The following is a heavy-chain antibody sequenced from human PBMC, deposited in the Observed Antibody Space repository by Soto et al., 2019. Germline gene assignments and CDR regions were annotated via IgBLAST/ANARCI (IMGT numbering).Heavy chain of an antibody. Sequence: QVQLVQSGAEVKKPGASVKISCETSGYIFKNYYIHWVRQAPGQGLEWMAIFNPFSGATNYEQRLQGRVTATMDMSTSTVYMELNNLRSEDTAMYYCARDLTSGEYWGQGTLISVSS. J-gene: IGHJ4*01. D-gene: IGHD3-3*01. CDR3: ARDLTSGEY. CDR1: GYIFKNYY. V-gene: IGHV1-46*02. CDR2: FNPFSGAT.